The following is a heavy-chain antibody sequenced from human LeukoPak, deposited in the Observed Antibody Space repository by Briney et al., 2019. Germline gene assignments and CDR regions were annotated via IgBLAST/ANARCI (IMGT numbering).Heavy chain of an antibody. CDR3: VVILVPGGVWHFDL. CDR2: IYSGGGTTK. J-gene: IGHJ2*01. Sequence: AGGSLRLSCAASGFTFSNAWMSWVRQAPGKGLEWVAIIYSGGGTTKYYAESVKDRFTITRDDSRDTLYLQMNSLRAEDTAVYYCVVILVPGGVWHFDLWGRGTLVTVSS. CDR1: GFTFSNAW. D-gene: IGHD2-2*01. V-gene: IGHV3-33*03.